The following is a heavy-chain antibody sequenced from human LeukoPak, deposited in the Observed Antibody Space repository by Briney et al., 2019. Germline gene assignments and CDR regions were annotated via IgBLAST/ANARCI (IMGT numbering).Heavy chain of an antibody. V-gene: IGHV3-23*01. Sequence: GGSLRLSCAASGFTFSSYAMSWVRQAPGKGLEWVSAISGSGGSTYYADSVKGRFTISRDNSKNTLYLQMNSLRAEDTAVYYCAKVAAYYYDSSGYSDPRSTRGATFAFDYWGQGTLVTVSS. D-gene: IGHD3-22*01. J-gene: IGHJ4*02. CDR1: GFTFSSYA. CDR2: ISGSGGST. CDR3: AKVAAYYYDSSGYSDPRSTRGATFAFDY.